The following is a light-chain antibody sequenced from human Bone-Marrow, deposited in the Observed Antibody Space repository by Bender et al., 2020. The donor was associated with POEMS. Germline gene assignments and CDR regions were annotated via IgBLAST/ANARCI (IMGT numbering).Light chain of an antibody. CDR1: SSNIGGNA. CDR3: SAWDGILNGWV. J-gene: IGLJ3*02. V-gene: IGLV1-44*01. Sequence: GSSSNIGGNAVNWWQQLPGTSPKLLIYGNDQRPSGVPDRFSGSKSGTSASLAISGLQSEDEADYFCSAWDGILNGWVFGGGTELTVL. CDR2: GND.